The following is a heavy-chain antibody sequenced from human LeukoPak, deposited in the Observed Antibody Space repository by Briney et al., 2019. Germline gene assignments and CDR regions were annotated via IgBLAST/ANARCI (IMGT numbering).Heavy chain of an antibody. D-gene: IGHD5-24*01. CDR2: IYYTGST. Sequence: SETLSLTCAVSGGSVSSGSYYWTWIRQPPGKGLEWIGCIYYTGSTNYNPSLKSRVTISADTSKSQFSLKLSSVTAADTAVYYCARGEDGYNPFNYWGQGTLVTVSS. CDR3: ARGEDGYNPFNY. J-gene: IGHJ4*02. V-gene: IGHV4-61*01. CDR1: GGSVSSGSYY.